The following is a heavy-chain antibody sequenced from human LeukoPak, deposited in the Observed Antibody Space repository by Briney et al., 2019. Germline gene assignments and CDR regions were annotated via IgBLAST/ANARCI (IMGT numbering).Heavy chain of an antibody. D-gene: IGHD1-1*01. CDR2: IYHSGST. Sequence: SETLSLTCAVSGGSISSGGYCWSWIRQPPGKGLEWIGYIYHSGSTYYNPSLKSRVTISVDRSKNQFSLKLSSVTAADTAVYYCARGSSWNLDYWGQGTLVTVSS. CDR3: ARGSSWNLDY. CDR1: GGSISSGGYC. V-gene: IGHV4-30-2*01. J-gene: IGHJ4*02.